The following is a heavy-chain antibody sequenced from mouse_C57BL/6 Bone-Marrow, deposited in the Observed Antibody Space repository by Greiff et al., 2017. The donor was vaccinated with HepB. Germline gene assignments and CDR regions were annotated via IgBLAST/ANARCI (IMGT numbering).Heavy chain of an antibody. V-gene: IGHV5-6*02. CDR2: ISSGGSYT. CDR1: GFTFSSYG. J-gene: IGHJ3*01. D-gene: IGHD1-1*01. CDR3: ARRDTTVVAPFAY. Sequence: EVMLVESGGDLVKPGGSLKLSCAASGFTFSSYGMSWVRQTPDKRLEWVATISSGGSYTYYPDSVKGRFTISRDNAKNTLYLQMSSLKSEDTAMYYCARRDTTVVAPFAYWGQGTLVTVSA.